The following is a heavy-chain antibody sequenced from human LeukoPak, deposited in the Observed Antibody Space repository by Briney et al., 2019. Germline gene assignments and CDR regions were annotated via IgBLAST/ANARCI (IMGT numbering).Heavy chain of an antibody. D-gene: IGHD3-10*01. V-gene: IGHV4-38-2*02. CDR3: ARVIGELFLDY. CDR1: GYSISSGYY. Sequence: SETLSLTCTVSGYSISSGYYWGWIRQPPGKGLEWIGSIYHSGSTYYNPSLKSRVTISVDTSKNQFSLKLSSVTAADTAVYYCARVIGELFLDYWGQGTLVTVSS. J-gene: IGHJ4*02. CDR2: IYHSGST.